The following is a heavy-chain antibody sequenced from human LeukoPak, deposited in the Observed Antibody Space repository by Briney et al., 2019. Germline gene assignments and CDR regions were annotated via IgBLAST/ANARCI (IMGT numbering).Heavy chain of an antibody. CDR3: ARDLDWFDP. CDR2: IYYSGST. Sequence: PSETLSLTCTVSGGSISIYYWSWIRQPPGKGLEWIGYIYYSGSTNYNPSLKSRVTISVDTSKNQFSLKLSSVTAADTAVYYCARDLDWFDPWGQGTLVTVSS. CDR1: GGSISIYY. J-gene: IGHJ5*02. V-gene: IGHV4-59*01.